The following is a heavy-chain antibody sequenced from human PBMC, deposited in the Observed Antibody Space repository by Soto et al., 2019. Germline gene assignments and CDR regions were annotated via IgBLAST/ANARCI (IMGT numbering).Heavy chain of an antibody. D-gene: IGHD3-10*01. CDR1: GFTFRTYA. Sequence: GGSLRLSCAASGFTFRTYAMSWVRQAPGKGLEWVSAISGSGDSTYYADSVEGRFTISRDISKNTVYLQMNTLRAEDTAVYYCARPSITMVRGVIIPYYFDHWGQGTLVTVSS. CDR3: ARPSITMVRGVIIPYYFDH. V-gene: IGHV3-23*01. J-gene: IGHJ4*02. CDR2: ISGSGDST.